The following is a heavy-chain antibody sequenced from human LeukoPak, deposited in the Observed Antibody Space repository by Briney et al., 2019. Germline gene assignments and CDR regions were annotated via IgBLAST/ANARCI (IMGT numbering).Heavy chain of an antibody. J-gene: IGHJ4*02. CDR1: GFTFSSYS. D-gene: IGHD3-22*01. CDR2: ISSSSSYI. Sequence: GGSLRLSCAASGFTFSSYSMNWVRQAPGKGLEWVSSISSSSSYIYYADSVKGRFTISRDNAKNSLYLQMNSLRADDTAVYYCAREPKTYYYDSSGYYALDYWGQGTLVTVSS. V-gene: IGHV3-21*01. CDR3: AREPKTYYYDSSGYYALDY.